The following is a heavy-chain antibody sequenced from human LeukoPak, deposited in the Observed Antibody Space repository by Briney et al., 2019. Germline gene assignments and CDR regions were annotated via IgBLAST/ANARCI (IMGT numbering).Heavy chain of an antibody. CDR2: INPNSGGT. J-gene: IGHJ4*02. Sequence: GASVKVSCKASGYTFSGYYIHWVRQAPGQGLEWMGWINPNSGGTNYAQRFQGRVTMTRDTSISTAYTDLSRLRPDDTAVYYCARVDSTGYYRGRGPIDYWGQGTLVTVSS. CDR1: GYTFSGYY. V-gene: IGHV1-2*02. D-gene: IGHD3-22*01. CDR3: ARVDSTGYYRGRGPIDY.